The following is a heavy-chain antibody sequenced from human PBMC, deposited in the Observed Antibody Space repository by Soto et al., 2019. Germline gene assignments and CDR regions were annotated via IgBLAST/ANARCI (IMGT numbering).Heavy chain of an antibody. V-gene: IGHV1-8*01. D-gene: IGHD2-2*02. CDR3: VRGVPCSSCYTF. CDR1: GYTFTSYD. CDR2: MNPNSGNT. Sequence: ASVKVSCKASGYTFTSYDRNWVRQATGQGLEWMGWMNPNSGNTGYAQKFQGRVTMTKNTSISTAYMELSSLRSEDTAVYYCVRGVPCSSCYTFWGQGTLVTVSS. J-gene: IGHJ4*02.